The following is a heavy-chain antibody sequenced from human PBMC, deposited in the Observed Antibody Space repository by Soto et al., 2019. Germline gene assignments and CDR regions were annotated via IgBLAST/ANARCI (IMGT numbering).Heavy chain of an antibody. CDR1: RGFISRGSW. CDR3: ARRALGDNYDSSGYRSFDY. CDR2: IYRSGNT. J-gene: IGHJ4*02. V-gene: IGHV4-4*02. Sequence: SETLSLTRAVPRGFISRGSWWSWVRQPPGKGLEWNGEIYRSGNTNYNPSLKSPVSISVDMPKNQFSLKLSSVTAADNAVYYPARRALGDNYDSSGYRSFDYWGRGTLVTVSS. D-gene: IGHD3-22*01.